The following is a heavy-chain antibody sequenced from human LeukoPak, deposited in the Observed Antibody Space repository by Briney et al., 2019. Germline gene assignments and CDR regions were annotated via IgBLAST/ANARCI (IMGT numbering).Heavy chain of an antibody. V-gene: IGHV1-2*02. Sequence: GASVKVSCKASGYSFLDYYMHWVRQAPGKGLEWVGIINPNGGSTKYAQKFQGRVTMTRDTSISTAYMELSRLRSDDTAVYYCASLHTTYYYDSSGYTIDYWGQGTLVTVSS. J-gene: IGHJ4*02. CDR3: ASLHTTYYYDSSGYTIDY. D-gene: IGHD3-22*01. CDR1: GYSFLDYY. CDR2: INPNGGST.